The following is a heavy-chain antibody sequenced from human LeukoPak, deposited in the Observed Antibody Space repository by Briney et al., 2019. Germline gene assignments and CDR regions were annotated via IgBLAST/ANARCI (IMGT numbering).Heavy chain of an antibody. CDR1: GFSFNANW. D-gene: IGHD2-15*01. Sequence: GGNLRRSSAASGFSFNANWMTRDRQAPGTGRKWGANINPDGSETYYVDPVKGRFSISRDNAKNLVYLQMNSLRAEDTAVYHCARFGYVAAVDVWGQGTPVTVSS. V-gene: IGHV3-7*01. CDR2: INPDGSET. CDR3: ARFGYVAAVDV. J-gene: IGHJ4*02.